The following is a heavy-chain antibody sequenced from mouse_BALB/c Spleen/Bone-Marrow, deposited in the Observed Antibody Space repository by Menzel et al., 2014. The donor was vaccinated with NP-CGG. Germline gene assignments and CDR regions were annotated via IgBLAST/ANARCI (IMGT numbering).Heavy chain of an antibody. CDR2: ISSGSSTI. CDR3: ASRAY. CDR1: GFTFSSFG. V-gene: IGHV5-17*02. J-gene: IGHJ3*01. Sequence: EVHLVESGGGLVQPGGSRKLSCAASGFTFSSFGMHWVRQAPEKGLEWVAYISSGSSTIYYADTVKGRFTISRDNPKNTLFLQMTSLRSEDTAMYYCASRAYWGQGTLDTVSA.